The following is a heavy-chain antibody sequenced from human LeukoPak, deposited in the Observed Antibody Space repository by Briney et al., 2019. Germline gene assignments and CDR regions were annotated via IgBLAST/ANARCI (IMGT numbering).Heavy chain of an antibody. CDR3: ARVGFGDPIRYYYYYMDV. CDR2: IYPGDSDT. V-gene: IGHV5-51*01. D-gene: IGHD3-10*01. J-gene: IGHJ6*03. Sequence: GGSLKISCKGSGYSFTSYWIGWVRQMPGKGLEWMGIIYPGDSDTRYSPSFQGRVTISADKSISTAYLQWSSLKASDTAMYYCARVGFGDPIRYYYYYMDVWGKGTTVTVSS. CDR1: GYSFTSYW.